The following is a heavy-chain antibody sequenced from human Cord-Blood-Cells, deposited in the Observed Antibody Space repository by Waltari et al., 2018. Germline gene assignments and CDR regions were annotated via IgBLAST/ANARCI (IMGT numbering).Heavy chain of an antibody. Sequence: QVQLVQSGAEVKKPGASVKVSCKASGYTFTSYDINWVRQATGQGLEWMGSMNPNSGNTGYAQKFQGRGTITRKTTISTAYMERSSRRSEDTAVYYCARVGYSSSWYAFDIWGQGTMVTVSS. CDR2: MNPNSGNT. J-gene: IGHJ3*02. CDR3: ARVGYSSSWYAFDI. D-gene: IGHD6-13*01. CDR1: GYTFTSYD. V-gene: IGHV1-8*03.